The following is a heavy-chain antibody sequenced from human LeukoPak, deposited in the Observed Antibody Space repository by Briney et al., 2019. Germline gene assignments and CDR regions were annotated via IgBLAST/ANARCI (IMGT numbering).Heavy chain of an antibody. CDR1: GFTFSSYG. J-gene: IGHJ4*02. CDR3: ARGSEWSSGVSDY. V-gene: IGHV3-30*03. CDR2: ISYDGSNK. D-gene: IGHD3-3*01. Sequence: GGSLRLSCAASGFTFSSYGMHWVRQAPGKGLEWVAVISYDGSNKYYADSVKGRFTISRDNAKNSLYLQMNSLRAEDTAVYYCARGSEWSSGVSDYWGQGTLVTVSS.